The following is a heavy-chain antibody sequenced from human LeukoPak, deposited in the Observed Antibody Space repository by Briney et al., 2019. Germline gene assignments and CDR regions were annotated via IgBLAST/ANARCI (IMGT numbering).Heavy chain of an antibody. V-gene: IGHV3-21*01. J-gene: IGHJ4*02. CDR1: GFTFSSYS. Sequence: GGSLRLSCAASGFTFSSYSMNWVRQAPGKGLEWVSSISSSSSYIYYADSVKGRFTISKNNAKNSLYLQMNSLRAEDTAVYYCARVSSLQPDYWGQGTLVTVSS. D-gene: IGHD4-11*01. CDR2: ISSSSSYI. CDR3: ARVSSLQPDY.